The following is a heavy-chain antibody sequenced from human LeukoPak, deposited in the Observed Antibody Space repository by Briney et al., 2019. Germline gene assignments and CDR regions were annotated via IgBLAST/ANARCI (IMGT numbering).Heavy chain of an antibody. CDR3: ARGGGDHAFGV. Sequence: PGGSLRLSCAASGFTFSTYWMHWVRQGPGKGLVWVSRIDSDGSTTIYADSVKGRFTISRDNAKNTLYLQMDSLRAEDTAVYYCARGGGDHAFGVWGQGTMVTVSS. V-gene: IGHV3-74*01. CDR2: IDSDGSTT. J-gene: IGHJ3*01. D-gene: IGHD2-21*02. CDR1: GFTFSTYW.